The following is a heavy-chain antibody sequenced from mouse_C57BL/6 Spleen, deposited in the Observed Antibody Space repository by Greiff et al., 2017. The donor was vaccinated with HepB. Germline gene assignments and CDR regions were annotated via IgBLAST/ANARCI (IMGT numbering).Heavy chain of an antibody. CDR1: GYTFTDYY. V-gene: IGHV1-26*01. CDR2: INPNNGGT. J-gene: IGHJ1*03. D-gene: IGHD2-1*01. Sequence: EVQLQQSGPELVKPGASVKISCKASGYTFTDYYMNWVKQSHGKSLEWIGDINPNNGGTSYNQKFKGKATLTVDKSSSTAYMELRSLTSEDSAVYYCATYGNYRYFDVWGTGTTVTVSS. CDR3: ATYGNYRYFDV.